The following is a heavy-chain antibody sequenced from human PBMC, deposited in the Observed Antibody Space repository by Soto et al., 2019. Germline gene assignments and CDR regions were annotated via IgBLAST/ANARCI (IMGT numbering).Heavy chain of an antibody. D-gene: IGHD1-26*01. J-gene: IGHJ4*02. CDR3: ARGKWEPTFDY. CDR1: GYTFTSYG. Sequence: ASVKVSCKASGYTFTSYGIGWVRQAPGQGLEWMGWISADNGNTNYARKLEGRVTITRDTSASTAYMELSSLRSEDTAVYYCARGKWEPTFDYWGQGTLVTVSS. CDR2: ISADNGNT. V-gene: IGHV1-18*01.